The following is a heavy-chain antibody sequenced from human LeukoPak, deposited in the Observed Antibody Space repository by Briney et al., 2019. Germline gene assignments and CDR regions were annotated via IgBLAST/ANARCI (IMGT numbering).Heavy chain of an antibody. CDR3: TRDRVDIVATTIYYYYYMDV. V-gene: IGHV3-49*03. Sequence: GGSLRLSCTASGFTFSDYAMSWFRQAPGKGLEWVGFIRSKAYGGTTEYAASVKGIFTISRDDSKNLAYLQKNSLKTEDTAVYYCTRDRVDIVATTIYYYYYMDVWGKGTTVTVPS. CDR2: IRSKAYGGTT. CDR1: GFTFSDYA. J-gene: IGHJ6*03. D-gene: IGHD5-12*01.